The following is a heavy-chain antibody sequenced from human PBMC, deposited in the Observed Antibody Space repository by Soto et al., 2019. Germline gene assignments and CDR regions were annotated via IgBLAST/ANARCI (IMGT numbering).Heavy chain of an antibody. CDR3: ARAYDSSIPFDQ. V-gene: IGHV1-69*13. Sequence: GASVKVSCKASGGTFNNYAISWVRQAPGQGLEWMGGIIPIFATANYAQKFQGRLTITADEYTSSAYMELSSLTSDDTAVYYCARAYDSSIPFDQWGQGILVTVSS. D-gene: IGHD3-22*01. CDR1: GGTFNNYA. J-gene: IGHJ4*02. CDR2: IIPIFATA.